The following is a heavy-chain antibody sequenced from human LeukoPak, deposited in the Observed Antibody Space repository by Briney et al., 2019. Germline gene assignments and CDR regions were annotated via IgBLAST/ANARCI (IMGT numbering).Heavy chain of an antibody. J-gene: IGHJ3*02. D-gene: IGHD3-22*01. CDR3: ASYYDSSGYDI. Sequence: PSETLSLTCTVSGGSISSGSYYWSWIRQPAGTGLEWLGRIYTSGSTNYNPSLKSRVTISVDTSKNQFSLKLSSVTAADAAAYYCASYYDSSGYDIWGQGTMVTVSS. CDR2: IYTSGST. CDR1: GGSISSGSYY. V-gene: IGHV4-61*02.